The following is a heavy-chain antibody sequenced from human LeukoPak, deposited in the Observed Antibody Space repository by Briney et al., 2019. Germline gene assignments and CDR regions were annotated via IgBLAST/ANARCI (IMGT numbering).Heavy chain of an antibody. V-gene: IGHV3-23*01. CDR2: VSGSGTNT. J-gene: IGHJ5*01. CDR3: AKGWPIAGDIKDWFDS. CDR1: GFTFSTYA. D-gene: IGHD6-13*01. Sequence: GGSLRLSCAASGFTFSTYAMTWIRQTPAKGLQWVSTVSGSGTNTYYADFVKGRFTISRDNSKSTLDLQMNSLRAEDTAVYYCAKGWPIAGDIKDWFDSWGQGTLVTVSS.